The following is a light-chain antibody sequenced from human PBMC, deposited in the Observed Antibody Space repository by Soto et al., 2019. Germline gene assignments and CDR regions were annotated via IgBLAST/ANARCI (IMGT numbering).Light chain of an antibody. CDR2: SND. CDR3: AAWDDSVNGPV. J-gene: IGLJ3*02. CDR1: NSNIGSNI. V-gene: IGLV1-44*01. Sequence: QPVLTQPPSASGTPGQRVTISCSGSNSNIGSNIVNWYQQLPGPAPKLLIHSNDQRPSGVPDRFAGSKSGTSASLAISGLQSEDEADYYCAAWDDSVNGPVFGGGTKLTVL.